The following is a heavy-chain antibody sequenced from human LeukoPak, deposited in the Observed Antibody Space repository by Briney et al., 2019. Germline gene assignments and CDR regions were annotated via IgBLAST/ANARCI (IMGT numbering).Heavy chain of an antibody. D-gene: IGHD4-11*01. CDR2: ISAYNGNT. CDR3: ARDRDYSNPTNWFDP. V-gene: IGHV1-18*01. Sequence: GASVKVSCKASGYTFTSYGISWVRQAPGQGLEWMGWISAYNGNTNYAQKLQGRVTMTTVTSTSTAYMELRSLRSDDTAVYYCARDRDYSNPTNWFDPWGQGTLVTVSS. CDR1: GYTFTSYG. J-gene: IGHJ5*02.